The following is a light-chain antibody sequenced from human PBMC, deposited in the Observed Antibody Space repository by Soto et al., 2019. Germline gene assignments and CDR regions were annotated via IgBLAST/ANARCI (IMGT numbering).Light chain of an antibody. V-gene: IGLV2-8*01. CDR1: SSDVGGYNY. CDR2: EVS. J-gene: IGLJ1*01. Sequence: QSALTQPPSASGSPGQSVPISCTGTSSDVGGYNYVSWYQQHPGKAPKLMIYEVSKRPSGVPDRFSGSKSGNTASLTVSGLQAEDEADYYCSSYAGSNNLLYVFGTGTKVTVL. CDR3: SSYAGSNNLLYV.